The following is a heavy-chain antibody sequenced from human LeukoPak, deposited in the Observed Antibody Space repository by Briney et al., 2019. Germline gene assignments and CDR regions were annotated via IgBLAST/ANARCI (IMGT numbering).Heavy chain of an antibody. CDR3: ARAGRFGVFLDYYGMDV. D-gene: IGHD3-10*01. CDR2: IKQDGSEK. V-gene: IGHV3-7*03. CDR1: GFTFSSYW. J-gene: IGHJ6*04. Sequence: GGSLRLSCAASGFTFSSYWMSWVRQAPGKGLEGVANIKQDGSEKYYVDSVKGRFTISRDNAKNSLYLQMNSLRAEDTAVYYCARAGRFGVFLDYYGMDVWGKGTTVTVSS.